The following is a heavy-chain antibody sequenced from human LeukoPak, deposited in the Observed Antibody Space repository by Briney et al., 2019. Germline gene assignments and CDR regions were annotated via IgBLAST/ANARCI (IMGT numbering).Heavy chain of an antibody. D-gene: IGHD3-10*01. CDR2: IWFDGSNE. Sequence: PGGSLRLSCAASGFTFSSYGMHWVRQAPGKGLEWVSLIWFDGSNERYADSVKGRFTISRDNSKNTFYLQMDSLRNEDTAVYYCTRQAYYNFDYWGQGTLVTVSS. V-gene: IGHV3-33*01. CDR3: TRQAYYNFDY. J-gene: IGHJ4*02. CDR1: GFTFSSYG.